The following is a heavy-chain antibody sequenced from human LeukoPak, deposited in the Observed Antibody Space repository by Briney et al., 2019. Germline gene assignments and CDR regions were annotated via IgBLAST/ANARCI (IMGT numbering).Heavy chain of an antibody. J-gene: IGHJ2*01. CDR3: ARDLEVYGDPGGYFDL. V-gene: IGHV4-4*07. Sequence: SETLSLTCTVSGGSISSYYWSWIRQPAGKGLEWIGRIYTSGSTNYNPSLKSRVTMSVDTSKNQFSLKPSSVTAADTAVYYCARDLEVYGDPGGYFDLWGRGTLVTVSS. D-gene: IGHD4-17*01. CDR2: IYTSGST. CDR1: GGSISSYY.